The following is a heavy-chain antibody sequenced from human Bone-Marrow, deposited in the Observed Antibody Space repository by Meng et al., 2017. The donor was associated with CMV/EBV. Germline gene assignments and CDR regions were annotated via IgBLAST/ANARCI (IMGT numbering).Heavy chain of an antibody. V-gene: IGHV3-53*01. J-gene: IGHJ6*02. Sequence: GESLKISCAASGFTVSSNYMSWVRQAPGKGLEWVSVIYSGGSTYYADSVKGRFTISRDNSKNTLYLQMNSLRAEDTAVYYCAKNIVVVPAPYYYYGMDVWGQGTTVTVSS. CDR1: GFTVSSNY. D-gene: IGHD2-2*01. CDR2: IYSGGST. CDR3: AKNIVVVPAPYYYYGMDV.